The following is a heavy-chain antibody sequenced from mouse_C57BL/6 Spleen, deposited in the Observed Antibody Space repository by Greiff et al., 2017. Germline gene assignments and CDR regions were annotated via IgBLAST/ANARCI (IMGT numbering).Heavy chain of an antibody. Sequence: QVQLQQPGAELVRPGSSVKLSCKASGYTFTSYWMAWVKQRPGQGLEWIGNIYPSDSETHYNQKFKDKATLTVDKSSSTAYMQLSSLTSEDSAVYYCARDGPFFDYWGQGTTLTVSS. V-gene: IGHV1-61*01. CDR3: ARDGPFFDY. J-gene: IGHJ2*01. CDR1: GYTFTSYW. CDR2: IYPSDSET. D-gene: IGHD2-3*01.